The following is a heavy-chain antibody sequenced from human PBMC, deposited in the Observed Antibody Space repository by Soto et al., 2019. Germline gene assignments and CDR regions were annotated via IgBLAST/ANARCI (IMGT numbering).Heavy chain of an antibody. CDR3: ARDRCGSCRGGWFDP. CDR2: IIPIFGTA. D-gene: IGHD2-15*01. CDR1: GVTFSSYA. Sequence: VASVKVSCKASGVTFSSYAISWVRQAPGQGLEWMGGIIPIFGTANYAQKFQGRVTITADKSTSTAYMELSSLRSEDTAVYYCARDRCGSCRGGWFDPWGQGTLVTVSS. J-gene: IGHJ5*02. V-gene: IGHV1-69*06.